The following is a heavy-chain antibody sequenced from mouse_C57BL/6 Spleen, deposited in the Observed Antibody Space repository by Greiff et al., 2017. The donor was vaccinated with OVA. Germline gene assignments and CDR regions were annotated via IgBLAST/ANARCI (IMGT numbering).Heavy chain of an antibody. CDR3: ARSGGYPYAMDY. Sequence: QVQLQQPGAELVRPGTSVKLSCKASGYTFTSYWMHWVKQRPGQGLEWIGVIDPSDSYTNYNQKFKGKATLTVDTSSSTAYMQLSSLTSEDSAVYYCARSGGYPYAMDYWGQGTSVTVSS. CDR1: GYTFTSYW. D-gene: IGHD2-2*01. CDR2: IDPSDSYT. J-gene: IGHJ4*01. V-gene: IGHV1-59*01.